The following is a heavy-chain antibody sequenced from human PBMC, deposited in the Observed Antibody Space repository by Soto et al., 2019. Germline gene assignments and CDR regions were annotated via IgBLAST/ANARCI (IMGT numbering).Heavy chain of an antibody. CDR3: AREGYRKYNYYGMDV. J-gene: IGHJ6*02. CDR2: IKQDGSEK. Sequence: EVQLVESGGGLVQPGGSLRLSCAASGFTFSSYWMSWVRQAPEKGLEWVANIKQDGSEKYYVDSVKGRFTISRDNAKNSLYLQMNSLRAEDTAVYYCAREGYRKYNYYGMDVWGQGTTVTVSS. CDR1: GFTFSSYW. V-gene: IGHV3-7*01. D-gene: IGHD5-18*01.